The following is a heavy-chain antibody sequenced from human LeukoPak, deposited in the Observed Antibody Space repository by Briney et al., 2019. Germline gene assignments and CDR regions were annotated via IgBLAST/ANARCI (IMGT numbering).Heavy chain of an antibody. CDR2: IRQDGSDK. V-gene: IGHV3-7*04. CDR3: ARGYGDSIHFDY. J-gene: IGHJ4*02. D-gene: IGHD4-17*01. CDR1: GFTFSSSW. Sequence: GGSLRLSCAASGFTFSSSWMNWVRQAPGKGLEWVANIRQDGSDKYYVDSVKGRFAISRDNAKNPLYLQMNSLRAEDTAVYYCARGYGDSIHFDYWGQGTLVTVSS.